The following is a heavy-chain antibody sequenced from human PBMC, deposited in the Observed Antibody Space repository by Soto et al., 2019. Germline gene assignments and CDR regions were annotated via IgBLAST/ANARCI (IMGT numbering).Heavy chain of an antibody. J-gene: IGHJ4*02. CDR3: ARNSRATVAGAPDY. Sequence: QMQLVESGGGVVQPGRSLRLSCVASGFSFSNHGMHWVRQAPGKGLEWVAVISYDGSNKDSVESVKGRFTISRDNSKNTLYLQINSLRVEDTAVFYCARNSRATVAGAPDYWGQGTLVTVSS. V-gene: IGHV3-30*03. CDR1: GFSFSNHG. D-gene: IGHD6-19*01. CDR2: ISYDGSNK.